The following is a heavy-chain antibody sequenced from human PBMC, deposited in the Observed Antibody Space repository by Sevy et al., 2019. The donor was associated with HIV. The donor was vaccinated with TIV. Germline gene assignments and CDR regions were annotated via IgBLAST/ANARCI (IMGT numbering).Heavy chain of an antibody. CDR3: ARDRVGATGLGYFQN. CDR2: ISSSDSTI. V-gene: IGHV3-48*03. Sequence: GGSLRLSCAASGFTFSNYEMNWVRQAPGKGLEWVSYISSSDSTIYYADSVRGRFIISRDNAKNSLYLQMNSLRAEDTAVYYCARDRVGATGLGYFQNWGQGTLVTVSS. CDR1: GFTFSNYE. J-gene: IGHJ1*01. D-gene: IGHD1-26*01.